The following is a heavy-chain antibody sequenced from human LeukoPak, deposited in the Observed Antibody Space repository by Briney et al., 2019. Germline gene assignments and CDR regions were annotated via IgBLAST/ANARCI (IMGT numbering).Heavy chain of an antibody. V-gene: IGHV3-30-3*01. CDR3: ARIFGVVINYEGSWFDP. Sequence: GGSLRLSCAASGFTFSSYAMHWVRQAPGKGLEWVAVISYDGSNKYYADSVKGRFTISRDNSKNTLYLQMNSLRAEDTAVYYCARIFGVVINYEGSWFDPWGQGTLVTVSS. CDR2: ISYDGSNK. D-gene: IGHD3-3*02. J-gene: IGHJ5*02. CDR1: GFTFSSYA.